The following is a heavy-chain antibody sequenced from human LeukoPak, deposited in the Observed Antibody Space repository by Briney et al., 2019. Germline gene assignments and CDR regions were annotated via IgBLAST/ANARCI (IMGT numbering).Heavy chain of an antibody. V-gene: IGHV3-21*01. D-gene: IGHD6-13*01. CDR3: ARDLRLYSSSWYVDY. J-gene: IGHJ4*02. CDR1: GFIFSSYS. CDR2: ISSSSSYI. Sequence: GGSLRLSCAASGFIFSSYSMNWVRQAPGKGLEWVSSISSSSSYIYYADSVKGRFTISRDNAKNSLYLQMNSLRAEDTAVYYCARDLRLYSSSWYVDYWGQGTLVTVSS.